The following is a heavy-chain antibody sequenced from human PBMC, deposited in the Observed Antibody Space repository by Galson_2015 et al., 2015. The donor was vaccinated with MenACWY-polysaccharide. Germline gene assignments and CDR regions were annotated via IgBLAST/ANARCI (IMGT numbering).Heavy chain of an antibody. V-gene: IGHV3-66*02. CDR1: GFTVSSNY. J-gene: IGHJ4*02. CDR3: ARDRGSSHQGLDY. CDR2: IYSGGST. D-gene: IGHD6-6*01. Sequence: SLRLSCAASGFTVSSNYMSWVRQAPGKGLEWVSVIYSGGSTYYADSVKGRFTISRDNSKNTLYLQMKSLRAEDTAVYYCARDRGSSHQGLDYCGQGTLVTVSS.